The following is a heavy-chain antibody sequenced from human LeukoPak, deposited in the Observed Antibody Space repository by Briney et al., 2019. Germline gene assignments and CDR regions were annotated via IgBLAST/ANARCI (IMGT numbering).Heavy chain of an antibody. Sequence: PGGSLRLSCAASGFTVSSNYMSWVRQAPGKGLEWVSVIYSGGSTYYADSVKGRFTISIDNSKNTLYLQMNSLRAEDTAVYYCARVGSSTYGGIDYWGQGTLVTVSS. CDR3: ARVGSSTYGGIDY. D-gene: IGHD4-23*01. CDR1: GFTVSSNY. V-gene: IGHV3-53*01. J-gene: IGHJ4*02. CDR2: IYSGGST.